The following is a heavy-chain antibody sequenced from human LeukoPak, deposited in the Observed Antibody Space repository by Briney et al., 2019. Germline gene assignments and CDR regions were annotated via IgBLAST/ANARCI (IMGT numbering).Heavy chain of an antibody. Sequence: PSETLSLTCAVYGESFSGHYWSWVRQPPGKGLEWVGEINDSGSTNYNPSLKSRVTISVDTSKNQFSLKLSSVTVADTAVYYCAKLATGDYGVDYWGQGTLLTVSS. CDR3: AKLATGDYGVDY. D-gene: IGHD4-17*01. J-gene: IGHJ4*02. CDR2: INDSGST. CDR1: GESFSGHY. V-gene: IGHV4-34*01.